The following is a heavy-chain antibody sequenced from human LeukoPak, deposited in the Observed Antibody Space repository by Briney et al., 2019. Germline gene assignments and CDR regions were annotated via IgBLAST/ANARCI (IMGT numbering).Heavy chain of an antibody. CDR1: GYSFTTYW. V-gene: IGHV5-51*01. D-gene: IGHD2-2*01. Sequence: GESLKISCQASGYSFTTYWIVWVRQMPGKGLEWMGIIYPDDSDTRYSPSFQGQVTISTDKSISTAYLQWSSLKASDTAMYYCARHFCSGTSCPRGYFDSWGQGTLVTVSS. CDR2: IYPDDSDT. J-gene: IGHJ4*02. CDR3: ARHFCSGTSCPRGYFDS.